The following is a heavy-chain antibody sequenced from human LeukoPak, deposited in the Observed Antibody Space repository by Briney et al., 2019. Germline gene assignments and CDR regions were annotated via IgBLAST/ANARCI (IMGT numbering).Heavy chain of an antibody. CDR3: ARHPFDYGDYPPGGYYFDY. V-gene: IGHV4-31*03. J-gene: IGHJ4*02. CDR2: IYYSGST. Sequence: SETLSLTCTVSGGSISSGGYYWSWIRQHPGKGLEWIGYIYYSGSTYYNPSLKSRVTISVDTSKNQFSLKLSSVTAADTAVYYCARHPFDYGDYPPGGYYFDYWGQGTLVTVSS. CDR1: GGSISSGGYY. D-gene: IGHD4-17*01.